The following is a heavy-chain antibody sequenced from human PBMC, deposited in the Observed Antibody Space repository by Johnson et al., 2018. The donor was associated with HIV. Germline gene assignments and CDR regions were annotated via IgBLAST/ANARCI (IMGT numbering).Heavy chain of an antibody. Sequence: CAASGFTFSSYWMSWVRQAPGKGLEWVANIKQDGSEKFYVDSVKGRFTISRDNAKNSLYLQMNSLRAEDTAVYYCAKRLESSSWSHDAFDIWGQGTMVTVSS. V-gene: IGHV3-7*05. D-gene: IGHD6-13*01. CDR3: AKRLESSSWSHDAFDI. CDR1: GFTFSSYW. CDR2: IKQDGSEK. J-gene: IGHJ3*02.